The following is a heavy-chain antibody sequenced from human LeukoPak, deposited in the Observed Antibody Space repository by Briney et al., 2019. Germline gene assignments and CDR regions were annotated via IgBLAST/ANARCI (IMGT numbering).Heavy chain of an antibody. V-gene: IGHV4-59*01. J-gene: IGHJ4*02. CDR3: ARVRINQYFYGSGSYYNAVFDY. D-gene: IGHD3-10*01. Sequence: SETLSLTCTVSGGSISSYYWSWIRQPPDKGLEWIGYIYYSGSTDYNPSLKSRVTLSVDTSKNQFSLELSSVTAADTAVYYCARVRINQYFYGSGSYYNAVFDYWGQGTLVTVSS. CDR1: GGSISSYY. CDR2: IYYSGST.